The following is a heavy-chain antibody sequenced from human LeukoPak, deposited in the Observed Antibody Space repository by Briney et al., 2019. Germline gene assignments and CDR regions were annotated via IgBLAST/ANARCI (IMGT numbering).Heavy chain of an antibody. D-gene: IGHD6-13*01. Sequence: GASVKVSCKASGGTFSSYTISWVRQAPGQGLEWMGRIIPILGIANYAQKFQGRVTITADKSTSTAYMELSSLRSEDTAVYYCASHSPRIAAAGGAYAFDIWSQGIMVTVSS. V-gene: IGHV1-69*02. CDR3: ASHSPRIAAAGGAYAFDI. J-gene: IGHJ3*02. CDR1: GGTFSSYT. CDR2: IIPILGIA.